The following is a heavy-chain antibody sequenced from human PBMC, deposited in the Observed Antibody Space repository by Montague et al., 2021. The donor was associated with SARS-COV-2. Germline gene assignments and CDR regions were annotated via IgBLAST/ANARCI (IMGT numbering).Heavy chain of an antibody. Sequence: SLRLSCAASGFTVSTNYVSWVRQAPGKGLEWVAVLYGGDNSNYPDSVKGRFTISRDNSKNTLYLQMKSLRAEDAALYYCARSIGGFDPWGQGTLVTVSS. V-gene: IGHV3-66*01. J-gene: IGHJ5*02. CDR3: ARSIGGFDP. D-gene: IGHD3-16*01. CDR2: LYGGDNS. CDR1: GFTVSTNY.